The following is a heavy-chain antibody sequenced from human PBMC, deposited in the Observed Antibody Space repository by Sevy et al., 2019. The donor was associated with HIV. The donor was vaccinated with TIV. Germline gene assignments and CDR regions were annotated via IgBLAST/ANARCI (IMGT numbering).Heavy chain of an antibody. V-gene: IGHV1-2*02. CDR1: GRTFRSNA. J-gene: IGHJ6*02. CDR2: INPNSGGT. Sequence: ASVKVSCKSSGRTFRSNAISWVRQAPGQGLEWMGWINPNSGGTNYAQKFQGRVTMTRDTSISTAYMELSRLRSDDTAVYYCARRDTAKGMDVWGQGTTVTVSS. CDR3: ARRDTAKGMDV. D-gene: IGHD5-18*01.